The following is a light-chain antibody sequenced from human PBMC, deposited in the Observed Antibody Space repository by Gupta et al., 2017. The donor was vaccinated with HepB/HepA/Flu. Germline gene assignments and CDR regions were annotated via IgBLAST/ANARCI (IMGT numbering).Light chain of an antibody. J-gene: IGKJ1*01. CDR2: DAS. CDR1: QSISTD. Sequence: IVMTQSPATLSLSPGERATLSCRASQSISTDFACYQQKPGQAPRLLIHDASTRATGIPARFSGSGSGTAFTLTISSLQSEDFAAYYCQHYNDWPPQWTFGQGTTVEI. CDR3: QHYNDWPPQWT. V-gene: IGKV3-15*01.